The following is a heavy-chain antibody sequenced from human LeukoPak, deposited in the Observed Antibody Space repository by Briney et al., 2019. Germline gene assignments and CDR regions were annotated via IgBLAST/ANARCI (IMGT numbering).Heavy chain of an antibody. CDR1: GFTFSNYW. CDR2: IKEDGSEK. J-gene: IGHJ4*02. CDR3: ASGRQLGY. V-gene: IGHV3-7*01. D-gene: IGHD6-13*01. Sequence: PGGSLRLSCAASGFTFSNYWMSWVRQAPGKGLERVANIKEDGSEKYYVDSVKGRFTISRDNARNSLYPQMNSLRAEDTAVYYCASGRQLGYWGQGTLVIVSS.